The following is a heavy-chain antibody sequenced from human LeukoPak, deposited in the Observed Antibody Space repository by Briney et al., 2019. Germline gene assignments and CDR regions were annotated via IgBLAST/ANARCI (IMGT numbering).Heavy chain of an antibody. CDR3: ARGAPIDY. V-gene: IGHV4-39*07. J-gene: IGHJ4*02. CDR1: GGSISSSSYY. CDR2: IYYSGST. Sequence: SETLSLTCTVSGGSISSSSYYWGWIRQPPGKGLEWIGSIYYSGSTYYNPSLKSRVTISVDTSKNQFSLKLSSVTAADTAVYYCARGAPIDYWGQGTLVTVSS.